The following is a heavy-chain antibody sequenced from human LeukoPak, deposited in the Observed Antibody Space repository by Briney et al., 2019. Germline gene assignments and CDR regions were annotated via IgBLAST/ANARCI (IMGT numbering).Heavy chain of an antibody. Sequence: ASVKVSCKASGGTFSSYTISWVRQAPGQGLEWMGRIIPILGIANYAQKFQRRVTITADKSTSTAYMELSSQRSEDTAVYYCARESHTVTTGYYFDYWGQGTLVTVPS. V-gene: IGHV1-69*04. D-gene: IGHD4-11*01. CDR2: IIPILGIA. CDR1: GGTFSSYT. J-gene: IGHJ4*02. CDR3: ARESHTVTTGYYFDY.